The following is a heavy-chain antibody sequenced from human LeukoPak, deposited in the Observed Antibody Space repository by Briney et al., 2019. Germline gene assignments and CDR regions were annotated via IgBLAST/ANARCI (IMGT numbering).Heavy chain of an antibody. J-gene: IGHJ4*02. CDR1: GGSFTTYY. V-gene: IGHV4-34*01. D-gene: IGHD6-19*01. CDR2: FHHSGRA. Sequence: SETLSLTCVVFGGSFTTYYWTWIRQPPGKGLEWIGEFHHSGRANYKPSLRSRVTISLDTSKNQFSLNLNSVTAADTAVYYCARGLSSGWVDYWGQGTLVTVSS. CDR3: ARGLSSGWVDY.